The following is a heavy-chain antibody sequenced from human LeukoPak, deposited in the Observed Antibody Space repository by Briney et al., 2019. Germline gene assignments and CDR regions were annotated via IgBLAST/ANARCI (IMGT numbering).Heavy chain of an antibody. CDR2: MNPNSGNT. J-gene: IGHJ6*02. CDR3: ARGTGGYQLLLYYYYGMDV. D-gene: IGHD2-2*01. CDR1: GYTFTGYY. V-gene: IGHV1-8*02. Sequence: GASVKVSCKASGYTFTGYYMHWVRQATGQGLEWMGWMNPNSGNTGYAQKFQGRVTMTRNTSISTAYMELSSLRSEDTAVYYCARGTGGYQLLLYYYYGMDVWGQGTTVTVSS.